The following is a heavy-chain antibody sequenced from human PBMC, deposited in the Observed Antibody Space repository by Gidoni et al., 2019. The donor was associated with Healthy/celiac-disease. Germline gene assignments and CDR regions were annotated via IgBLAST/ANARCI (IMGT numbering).Heavy chain of an antibody. D-gene: IGHD2-15*01. CDR1: VCPFGSYA. CDR3: ARVVLQDPIYWYFDL. Sequence: QLQLVQPGADCKKLVPPVKFSSKAPVCPFGSYAISWVRQAPGQGLEWLGGIIPIFGTANYAQKFQGRVTITADESTSTAYMELSSLRSEDTAVYYCARVVLQDPIYWYFDLWGRGTLVTVSS. CDR2: IIPIFGTA. V-gene: IGHV1-69*01. J-gene: IGHJ2*01.